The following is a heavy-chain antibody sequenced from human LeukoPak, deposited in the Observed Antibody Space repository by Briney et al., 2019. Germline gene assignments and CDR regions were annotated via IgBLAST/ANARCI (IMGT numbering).Heavy chain of an antibody. CDR2: ISGSGGRT. CDR3: ARDVSRNSLDY. V-gene: IGHV3-23*01. CDR1: GYMFSSYA. Sequence: GGSLRLSCAASGYMFSSYAMSWVRQAPGKGLEWVSGISGSGGRTDYADSVKGRFTISRDNSKNTLYLEMNSLRAEDTAVYYCARDVSRNSLDYWGQGTLVTVSS. J-gene: IGHJ4*02. D-gene: IGHD4-11*01.